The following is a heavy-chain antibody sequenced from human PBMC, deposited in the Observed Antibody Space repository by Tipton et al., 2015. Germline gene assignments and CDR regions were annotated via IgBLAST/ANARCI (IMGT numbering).Heavy chain of an antibody. V-gene: IGHV4-39*01. D-gene: IGHD6-13*01. CDR2: LSYSGKT. Sequence: TLSLTCTVSSGSISNSNYYWGWIRQPPGKGLEWIGSLSYSGKTDYNPPLRSRVTISVDTSKNQFSLRLSSVTAADTAVYYCARSLFPETAGLENWFDPWGQGTLVTVSS. J-gene: IGHJ5*02. CDR1: SGSISNSNYY. CDR3: ARSLFPETAGLENWFDP.